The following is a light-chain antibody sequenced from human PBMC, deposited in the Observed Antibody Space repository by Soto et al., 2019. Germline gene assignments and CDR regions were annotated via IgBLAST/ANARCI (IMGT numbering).Light chain of an antibody. CDR2: GAS. Sequence: EIVLTQSPGTLSLSPGERATLSCRASQSVSSSYLAWYQQKPGQAPRLLIYGASSRATGIPDRFSGSGSGTDFTLTISRLEPEGFAVYYCQPYGSSPLTFGGGTKVEIK. CDR3: QPYGSSPLT. CDR1: QSVSSSY. J-gene: IGKJ4*02. V-gene: IGKV3-20*01.